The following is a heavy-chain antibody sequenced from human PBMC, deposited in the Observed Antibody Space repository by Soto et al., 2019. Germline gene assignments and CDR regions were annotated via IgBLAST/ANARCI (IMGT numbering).Heavy chain of an antibody. Sequence: SETLSLTCTVSGGSISSGGYSWSWIRQSPEKGLGWLGCIYPTGSTYYHPSLKSRVTISIDTSRNQFYLNLTSVTAADTAVYYCARATQGPSTRSVLWGQGTTVTVSS. D-gene: IGHD3-10*01. CDR3: ARATQGPSTRSVL. V-gene: IGHV4-30-2*06. J-gene: IGHJ6*02. CDR2: IYPTGST. CDR1: GGSISSGGYS.